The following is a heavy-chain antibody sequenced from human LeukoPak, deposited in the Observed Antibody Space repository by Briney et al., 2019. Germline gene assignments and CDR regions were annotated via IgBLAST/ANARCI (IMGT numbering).Heavy chain of an antibody. CDR3: AKSSIMFAAGRLGSIDF. J-gene: IGHJ4*02. CDR2: IRRDGSHK. Sequence: GRSLTLSCAASGFAFNDFAMYWVRQAPGKGLDWVALIRRDGSHKYYAHSIKGRFTISRDNSKNTLYLQMSSLRAEDTAVYYCAKSSIMFAAGRLGSIDFWGQGTLVTVSS. D-gene: IGHD6-25*01. V-gene: IGHV3-33*06. CDR1: GFAFNDFA.